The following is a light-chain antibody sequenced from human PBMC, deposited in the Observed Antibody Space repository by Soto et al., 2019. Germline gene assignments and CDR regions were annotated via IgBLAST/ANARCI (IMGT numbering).Light chain of an antibody. CDR1: SSDVGTYNY. V-gene: IGLV2-8*01. Sequence: QSALTQPPSASGSLGQSVTISCTGSSSDVGTYNYVSWYQQYPGKAPKLMIYEVTKRPSGVPDRFSGSKSGNTASLTVSGLQADDEADYYCSSYAGSNNLVVFGGGTKLTVL. CDR3: SSYAGSNNLVV. CDR2: EVT. J-gene: IGLJ2*01.